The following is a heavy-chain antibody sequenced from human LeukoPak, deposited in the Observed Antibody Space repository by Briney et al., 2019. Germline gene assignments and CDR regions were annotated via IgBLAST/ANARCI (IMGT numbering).Heavy chain of an antibody. Sequence: GESLKISCKCSGYSFTSYWIGWVRQMPGKGLEWMGIIYPGDSDTRYSPSFQGQVTISADKSISTAYLQWSSLKASDTAMYYCARHLHDYVWESYRHFDYWGQGTLVTVSS. J-gene: IGHJ4*02. CDR2: IYPGDSDT. CDR3: ARHLHDYVWESYRHFDY. V-gene: IGHV5-51*01. D-gene: IGHD3-16*02. CDR1: GYSFTSYW.